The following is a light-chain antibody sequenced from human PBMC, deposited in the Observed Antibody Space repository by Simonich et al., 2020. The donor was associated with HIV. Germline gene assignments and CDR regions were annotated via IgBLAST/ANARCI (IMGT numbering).Light chain of an antibody. CDR2: DVS. V-gene: IGLV2-14*01. J-gene: IGLJ2*01. CDR1: SSDVGGYNY. Sequence: QSALTQPASVSGSPGQSIPISCTGTSSDVGGYNYFSWYQPPPDKAPKLMIFDVSKRPSGVSNRFAGSKSGNTASLTISGLQAEDEADYYCNSYTSSNTWVFGGGTKLTVL. CDR3: NSYTSSNTWV.